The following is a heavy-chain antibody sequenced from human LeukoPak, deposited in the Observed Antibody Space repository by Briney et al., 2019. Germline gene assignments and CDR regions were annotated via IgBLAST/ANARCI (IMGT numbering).Heavy chain of an antibody. CDR3: AKNLEQLDPRVFFDY. J-gene: IGHJ4*02. CDR2: VDGGGGGT. D-gene: IGHD6-13*01. Sequence: GGSLRLSCAASGFTLSSYAMTWVRQTPGRGLEWVSSVDGGGGGTYYADSVKGRFTISRDNSKNTLYLQMNSLRAEDTAVYYCAKNLEQLDPRVFFDYWGQGTLVTVSS. CDR1: GFTLSSYA. V-gene: IGHV3-23*01.